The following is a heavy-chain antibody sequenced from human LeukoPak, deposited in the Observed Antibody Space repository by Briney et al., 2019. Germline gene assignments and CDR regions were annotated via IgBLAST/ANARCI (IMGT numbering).Heavy chain of an antibody. J-gene: IGHJ4*02. V-gene: IGHV3-74*03. D-gene: IGHD2-21*02. Sequence: GGSLRLSCEVSGFTTSRYRMHWVRQGPGKGLVWVSMTNRDGGTTTYADFVKGRFTMSRDNSKNTVFLQMNSLGVEDTGIYYCAGASGDLNVLDYCGQGTAVTVSS. CDR3: AGASGDLNVLDY. CDR2: TNRDGGTT. CDR1: GFTTSRYR.